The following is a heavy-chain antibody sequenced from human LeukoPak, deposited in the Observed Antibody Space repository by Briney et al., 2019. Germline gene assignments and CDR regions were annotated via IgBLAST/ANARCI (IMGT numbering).Heavy chain of an antibody. CDR3: ARHDGSYYGYYFDY. V-gene: IGHV4-39*01. CDR1: GGSISSSSYY. CDR2: IYYSGST. Sequence: SETLSLTCTVSGGSISSSSYYWGWIRQPPGKGLEWIGSIYYSGSTYYNPSLKSRVTISVDTSKNQFSLKLSSVTAADTAVYYCARHDGSYYGYYFDYWGQGTLVTVSS. J-gene: IGHJ4*02. D-gene: IGHD1-26*01.